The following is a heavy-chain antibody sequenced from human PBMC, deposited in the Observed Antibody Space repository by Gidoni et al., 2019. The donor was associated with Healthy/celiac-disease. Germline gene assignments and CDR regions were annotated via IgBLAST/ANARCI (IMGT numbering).Heavy chain of an antibody. Sequence: QVQLVESGGGVVQPGRSLRLSCAASGFTFSSYAMHWVRQAPGKGLEWVAVISYDGSNKYYADSVKGRFTISRDNSKNTLYLQMNSLRAEDTAVYYCARDDLLLQDDFWSGYSDYWGQGTLVTVSS. D-gene: IGHD3-3*01. V-gene: IGHV3-30*01. CDR3: ARDDLLLQDDFWSGYSDY. CDR1: GFTFSSYA. J-gene: IGHJ4*02. CDR2: ISYDGSNK.